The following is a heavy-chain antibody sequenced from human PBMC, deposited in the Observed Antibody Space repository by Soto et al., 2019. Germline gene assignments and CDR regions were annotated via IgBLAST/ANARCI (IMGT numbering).Heavy chain of an antibody. CDR2: VNPIVSMS. Sequence: QVQLVQSGAEVKRPGSSVKVSCKASGDTFNFYSINWVRQAPGLGLEWMGRVNPIVSMSNYAQKFQGRVPMTADKXTSAAYMELSSLRSEDTAIYYCASSYGSGYRAFDYWGQGALVTVSS. D-gene: IGHD3-10*01. CDR3: ASSYGSGYRAFDY. CDR1: GDTFNFYS. V-gene: IGHV1-69*02. J-gene: IGHJ4*02.